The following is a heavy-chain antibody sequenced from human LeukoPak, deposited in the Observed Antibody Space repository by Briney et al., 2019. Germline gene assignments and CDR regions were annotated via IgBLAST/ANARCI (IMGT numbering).Heavy chain of an antibody. CDR2: ISSSGSTI. CDR1: GFTFSDYY. Sequence: GGSLRLSCAASGFTFSDYYMSWIRQAPGKGLEWVSYISSSGSTIYYADSVKGRFTISKDNAKNSLYLQMNSLRAEDTAVYYCARDDEYSYGPYYYYYYMDVWGKGTTVTVSS. CDR3: ARDDEYSYGPYYYYYYMDV. V-gene: IGHV3-11*04. D-gene: IGHD5-18*01. J-gene: IGHJ6*03.